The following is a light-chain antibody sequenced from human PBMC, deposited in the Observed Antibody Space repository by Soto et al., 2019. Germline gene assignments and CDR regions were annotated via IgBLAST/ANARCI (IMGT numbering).Light chain of an antibody. CDR1: QGISRW. CDR3: QQYINWPLT. J-gene: IGKJ4*01. CDR2: NAL. Sequence: DIQMTQAPSTLSASVGDRVTITCRASQGISRWLALYQHKPGKAPKLLIYNALTSESGVPSRFSGSGSGKEFTLTISRLQPDDFATYYCQQYINWPLTFGGRTNVEI. V-gene: IGKV1-5*01.